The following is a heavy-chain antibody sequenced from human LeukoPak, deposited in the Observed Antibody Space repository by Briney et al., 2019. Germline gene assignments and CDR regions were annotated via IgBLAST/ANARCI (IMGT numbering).Heavy chain of an antibody. D-gene: IGHD6-19*01. CDR2: TYYRSKWYN. J-gene: IGHJ4*02. CDR3: ARNKYISGWWYFDY. Sequence: SQTLSLTRAISGDSVSTDSAAWNWIRQSPSRGLEWLGRTYYRSKWYNDYAVSVKSRITINPDTSKNQFSLQLDSVTPEDTSMYYCARNKYISGWWYFDYWGQGTLVTVSS. V-gene: IGHV6-1*01. CDR1: GDSVSTDSAA.